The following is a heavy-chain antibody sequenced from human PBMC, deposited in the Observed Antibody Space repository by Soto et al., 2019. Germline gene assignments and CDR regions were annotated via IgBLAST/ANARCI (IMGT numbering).Heavy chain of an antibody. V-gene: IGHV1-3*01. CDR1: GYTFTSYA. D-gene: IGHD5-12*01. CDR2: INAGNGNT. Sequence: QVQLVQSGAEVKKPGASVKVSCKASGYTFTSYAMHWVRQAPGQRLEWMGWINAGNGNTKYSQKFQGRVTITRDTSASRAYMELSSLLSEDTAVYYCAGVYGAAHRYSGYDFDYWGQVPLVTVSS. J-gene: IGHJ4*02. CDR3: AGVYGAAHRYSGYDFDY.